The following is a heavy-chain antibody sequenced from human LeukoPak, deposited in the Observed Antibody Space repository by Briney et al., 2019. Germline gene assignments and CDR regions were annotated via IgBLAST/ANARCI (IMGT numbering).Heavy chain of an antibody. CDR3: ARDRTVAATPRGYYYYGMDV. CDR2: IYSGGST. V-gene: IGHV3-53*01. CDR1: GFTVSSSY. J-gene: IGHJ6*04. D-gene: IGHD2-15*01. Sequence: GGSLRLSCAASGFTVSSSYMSWVRQAPGKGLEWVSVIYSGGSTYYADSVKGRFTISRDNSKNTLYLQMNSLRAEDTAVYYCARDRTVAATPRGYYYYGMDVWGKGTTVTVSS.